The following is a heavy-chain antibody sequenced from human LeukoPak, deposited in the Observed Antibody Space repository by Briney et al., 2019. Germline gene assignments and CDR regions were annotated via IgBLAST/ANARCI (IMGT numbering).Heavy chain of an antibody. Sequence: SETLSLTCTVSGGSISSYYWSWIRQPPGKGLEWIGYIYYSGSTNYNPSLKSRVTISVDTSKNQFSLKLSSVTAADTAVYYCARHPQSINYYYGMDVWGQGTTVTVSS. V-gene: IGHV4-59*08. D-gene: IGHD3-10*01. CDR1: GGSISSYY. CDR3: ARHPQSINYYYGMDV. J-gene: IGHJ6*02. CDR2: IYYSGST.